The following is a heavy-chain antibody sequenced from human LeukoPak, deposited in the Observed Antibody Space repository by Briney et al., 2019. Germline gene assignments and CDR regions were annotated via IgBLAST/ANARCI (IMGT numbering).Heavy chain of an antibody. Sequence: PGGSLRLSCAASGFTFSSYGMHWVRQAPGKGLEWVAVIWYDGSNKYYADSVQGRFTISRDNSKSTLCLRMNSLRAEDTAVYYCAKQLGYCSDGSCYFPYWGQGTLVTVSS. V-gene: IGHV3-33*06. CDR3: AKQLGYCSDGSCYFPY. D-gene: IGHD2-15*01. CDR2: IWYDGSNK. J-gene: IGHJ4*02. CDR1: GFTFSSYG.